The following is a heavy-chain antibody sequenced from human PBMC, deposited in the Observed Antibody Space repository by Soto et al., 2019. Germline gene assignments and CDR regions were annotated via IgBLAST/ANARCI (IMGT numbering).Heavy chain of an antibody. V-gene: IGHV1-69*13. J-gene: IGHJ3*01. Sequence: EASVKVSCTASGGTFSSYAISWVRQAPGQGLEWMGGIIPIFGTANYAQKFQGRVTITADESTSTAYMELSSLRSEDTAVYYCARDLRATTVVTPAWGQGTMVTVSS. D-gene: IGHD4-17*01. CDR1: GGTFSSYA. CDR3: ARDLRATTVVTPA. CDR2: IIPIFGTA.